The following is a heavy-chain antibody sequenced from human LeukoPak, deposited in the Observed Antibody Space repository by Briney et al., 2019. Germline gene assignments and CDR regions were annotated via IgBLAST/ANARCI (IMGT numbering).Heavy chain of an antibody. D-gene: IGHD3-3*01. CDR2: ISGSGGST. Sequence: GGSLRLSCGASGFRFSSYAMSWVRQAPGKGLEWVSSISGSGGSTYYTDSVKGRFAISRDNSKSTLYLQMNSLGTDDTALYYCVKGGQDYDFWRFDYWGQGTLVTASS. CDR1: GFRFSSYA. J-gene: IGHJ4*02. CDR3: VKGGQDYDFWRFDY. V-gene: IGHV3-23*01.